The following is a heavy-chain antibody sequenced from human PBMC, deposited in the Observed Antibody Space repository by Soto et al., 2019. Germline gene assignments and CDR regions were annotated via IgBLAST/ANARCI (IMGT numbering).Heavy chain of an antibody. Sequence: PGKGLEWIGSISYGGRTHYNPSLKSRITISTDTSKTQFSLKLTSVTAADTAVYYCFLFQAEDGIRDVRSVSAFLLNRSSDL. J-gene: IGHJ2*01. CDR3: FLFQAEDGIRDVRSVSAFLLNRSSDL. D-gene: IGHD3-10*02. V-gene: IGHV4-59*01. CDR2: ISYGGRT.